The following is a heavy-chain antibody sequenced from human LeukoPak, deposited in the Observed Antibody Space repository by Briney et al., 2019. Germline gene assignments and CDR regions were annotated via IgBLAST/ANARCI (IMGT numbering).Heavy chain of an antibody. CDR2: IYTSGST. Sequence: PSQTLSLTCTVSGGSISSGSYYWSWIRQPAGKGLEWIGRIYTSGSTYYNPSLKSRVTISVDTSKNQFSLKLSSVTAADTAVYYCARDLRGYNSAWLHLPRFGFDYWGQGTLVTVSS. J-gene: IGHJ4*02. D-gene: IGHD5-24*01. CDR1: GGSISSGSYY. V-gene: IGHV4-61*02. CDR3: ARDLRGYNSAWLHLPRFGFDY.